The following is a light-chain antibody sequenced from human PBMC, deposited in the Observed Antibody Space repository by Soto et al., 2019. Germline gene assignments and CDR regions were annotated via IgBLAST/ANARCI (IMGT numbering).Light chain of an antibody. CDR1: QGIRTD. CDR2: SAS. CDR3: LQHNSYPRT. J-gene: IGKJ1*01. Sequence: DIHVTQSPSSLSASIGDGVTIPCRASQGIRTDLGWYQQKPGKAPKRLIYSASSLQSGVPSRFSGSGSGAEFTLTISSLQSEDFATYYCLQHNSYPRTFGQGTKVDIK. V-gene: IGKV1-17*01.